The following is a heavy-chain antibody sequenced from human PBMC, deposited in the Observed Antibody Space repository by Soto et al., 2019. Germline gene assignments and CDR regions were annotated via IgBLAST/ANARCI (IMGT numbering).Heavy chain of an antibody. CDR1: NFSISSGYY. V-gene: IGHV4-38-2*01. CDR2: IYRSGTT. Sequence: SETLSLTCVVSNFSISSGYYWGWIRQSPGKGLEWIASIYRSGTTSYNPSLKSRVAISVDPSKNQFSLMLTAVTAADTAVYYCARTHSGSYYSVFNYWGRGSLVTVSS. CDR3: ARTHSGSYYSVFNY. D-gene: IGHD1-26*01. J-gene: IGHJ4*02.